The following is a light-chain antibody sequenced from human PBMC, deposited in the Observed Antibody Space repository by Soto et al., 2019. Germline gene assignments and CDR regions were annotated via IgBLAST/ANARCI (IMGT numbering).Light chain of an antibody. CDR3: AKSDDIYTVSL. CDR1: NSRSGSNY. CDR2: RND. V-gene: IGLV1-47*01. Sequence: QSALPQPPSASRTPGQRVTISCSTTNSRSGSNYVYWYQQLPGAAPKLLIYRNDQRPSGVPDRFSASKSGTSASLAISGLRSEDEVDYNCAKSDDIYTVSLLGS. J-gene: IGLJ6*01.